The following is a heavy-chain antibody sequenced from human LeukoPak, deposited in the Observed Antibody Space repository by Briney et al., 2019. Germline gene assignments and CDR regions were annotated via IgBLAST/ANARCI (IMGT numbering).Heavy chain of an antibody. J-gene: IGHJ5*02. CDR3: ARDLIGSSWKPNWFDP. CDR1: GGSISSSSYY. Sequence: SETLSLTCTVSGGSISSSSYYWSWIRQPPGKGLEWIGYIYYSGSTNYNPSLKSRVTISVDTSKNQFSLKLSSVTAADTAVYYCARDLIGSSWKPNWFDPWGQGTLVIVSS. D-gene: IGHD6-13*01. V-gene: IGHV4-61*01. CDR2: IYYSGST.